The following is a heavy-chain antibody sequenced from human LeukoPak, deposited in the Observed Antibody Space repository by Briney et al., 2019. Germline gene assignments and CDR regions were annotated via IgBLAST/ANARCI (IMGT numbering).Heavy chain of an antibody. CDR1: GFTFSSHA. CDR2: VSGSGRNT. Sequence: GGSLRLSCAASGFTFSSHAIHWVRQAPGKGLEWVSSVSGSGRNTFYPDSVEGRFTISRDNSKNTLYLQMNSLKAEDTAVYYCARTQTTMTYYFDYWGQGTLVTVSS. CDR3: ARTQTTMTYYFDY. D-gene: IGHD4-17*01. V-gene: IGHV3-23*01. J-gene: IGHJ4*02.